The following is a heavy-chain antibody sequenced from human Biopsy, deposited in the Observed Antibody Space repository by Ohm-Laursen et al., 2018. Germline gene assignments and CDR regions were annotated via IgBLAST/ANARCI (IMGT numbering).Heavy chain of an antibody. J-gene: IGHJ6*02. V-gene: IGHV4-59*01. CDR2: VYFTGST. CDR3: ARDRRGDSYMDV. Sequence: SDTLSLTCTVSGDSIRSYYWSWIRQTPEKGLEWIGHVYFTGSTNFNPSLKSRVTISVDPSRVRFSLTLSSVTAADTAIYYCARDRRGDSYMDVWGQGTTVTVSS. D-gene: IGHD2-15*01. CDR1: GDSIRSYY.